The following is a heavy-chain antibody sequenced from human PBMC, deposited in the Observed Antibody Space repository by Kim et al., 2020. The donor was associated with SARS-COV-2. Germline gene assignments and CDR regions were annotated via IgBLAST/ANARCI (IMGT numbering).Heavy chain of an antibody. D-gene: IGHD6-13*01. V-gene: IGHV4-34*01. J-gene: IGHJ5*02. CDR3: GRGGGTSWCCDR. Sequence: NYNPSLKSRVSISVDTSKNQCSLNLEYVTAADTAVYYCGRGGGTSWCCDRWGLGTLVTVSS.